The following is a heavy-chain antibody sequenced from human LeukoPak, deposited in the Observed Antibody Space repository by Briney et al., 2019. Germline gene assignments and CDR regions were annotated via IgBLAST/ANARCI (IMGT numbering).Heavy chain of an antibody. J-gene: IGHJ4*02. CDR2: INPNTGGT. CDR1: GYTFTGYY. V-gene: IGHV1-2*02. Sequence: GASVKVSCKASGYTFTGYYMHWVRQAPGQGLEWMGWINPNTGGTNYAQKFQGRVTMTRDTSISTAYMELSRLRSDDTAVYYCASLRITMVRGVIGPGTSDYWGQGTLVTVSS. CDR3: ASLRITMVRGVIGPGTSDY. D-gene: IGHD3-10*01.